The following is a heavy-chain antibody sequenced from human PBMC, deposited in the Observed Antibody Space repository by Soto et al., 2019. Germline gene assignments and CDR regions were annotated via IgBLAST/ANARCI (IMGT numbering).Heavy chain of an antibody. Sequence: SETLSLTCAVYGGSFSGYYWSWIRQPPGKGLEWIGEINHSGSTNYNPSLKSRVTISVDTSKNQFSLKLSSVTAADTAVYYCARQYSGYDPQYYYYYYYMDVWGKGTTVTVSS. CDR3: ARQYSGYDPQYYYYYYYMDV. CDR2: INHSGST. CDR1: GGSFSGYY. V-gene: IGHV4-34*01. D-gene: IGHD5-12*01. J-gene: IGHJ6*03.